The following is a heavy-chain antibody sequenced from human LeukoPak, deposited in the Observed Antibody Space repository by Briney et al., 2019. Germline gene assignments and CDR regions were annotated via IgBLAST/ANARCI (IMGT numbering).Heavy chain of an antibody. D-gene: IGHD4-17*01. J-gene: IGHJ4*02. Sequence: SQTLSLTCTVSGGSISSGGYYWSWTRQHPGKGLEWIGYIYYSGSTYYNPSLKSRVTISVDTSKNQFSLKLSSVTAADTAVYYCARDPYGDYPDYWGQGTLVTVSS. CDR3: ARDPYGDYPDY. CDR1: GGSISSGGYY. V-gene: IGHV4-31*03. CDR2: IYYSGST.